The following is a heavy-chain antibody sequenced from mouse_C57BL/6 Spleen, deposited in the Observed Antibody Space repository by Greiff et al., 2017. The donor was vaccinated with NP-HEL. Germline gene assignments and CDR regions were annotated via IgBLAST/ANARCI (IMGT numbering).Heavy chain of an antibody. CDR2: INPSTGGT. CDR1: GYSFTGYY. V-gene: IGHV1-42*01. D-gene: IGHD2-3*01. Sequence: VQLKQSGPELVKPGASVKISCKASGYSFTGYYMNWVKQSPEKSLEWIGEINPSTGGTTYNQKFKAKATLTVDKSSSTAYMQLKSLTSEDSAVYYCAQGDYDGYYVRYFDVWGTGTTVTVSS. J-gene: IGHJ1*03. CDR3: AQGDYDGYYVRYFDV.